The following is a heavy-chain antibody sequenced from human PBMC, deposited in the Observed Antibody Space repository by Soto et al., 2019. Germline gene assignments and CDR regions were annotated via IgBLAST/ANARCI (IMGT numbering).Heavy chain of an antibody. CDR2: ISAYNGNT. J-gene: IGHJ4*02. Sequence: ASVKVSCKASGYTFTSYGISWVRQAPGQGLEWMGWISAYNGNTNYAQKLQGRVTMTTDTSTSTAYMELRSLRSDDTAVYYCARGMYYDFWSGYSPRGLDYWGQGTLVTVSS. CDR3: ARGMYYDFWSGYSPRGLDY. D-gene: IGHD3-3*01. V-gene: IGHV1-18*01. CDR1: GYTFTSYG.